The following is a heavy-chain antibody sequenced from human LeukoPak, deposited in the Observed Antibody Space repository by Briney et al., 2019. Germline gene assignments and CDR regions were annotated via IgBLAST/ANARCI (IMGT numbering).Heavy chain of an antibody. V-gene: IGHV3-30*02. D-gene: IGHD2-15*01. CDR2: IRSDGSDK. Sequence: GGSLRLSCAASGFTFSSFGIHWVRQAPGKGLEWVSFIRSDGSDKYYADSVKGRFTISIDNLKNTLYLQMNSLRVEDTAVYYCAKEGGSGDWGQGTLVTVSS. CDR1: GFTFSSFG. J-gene: IGHJ4*02. CDR3: AKEGGSGD.